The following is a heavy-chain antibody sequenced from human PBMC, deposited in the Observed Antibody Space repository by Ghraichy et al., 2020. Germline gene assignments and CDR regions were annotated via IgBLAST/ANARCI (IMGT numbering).Heavy chain of an antibody. Sequence: GGSLRLSCAASGFTFSSYAMSWVRQAPGKGLEWVSAISGSGGSTYYADSVKGRFTISRDNSKNTLYLQMNSLRAEDTAVYYCARYYDILTGYYGPIDYFDYWGQGTLVTVSS. D-gene: IGHD3-9*01. CDR2: ISGSGGST. J-gene: IGHJ4*02. CDR3: ARYYDILTGYYGPIDYFDY. V-gene: IGHV3-23*01. CDR1: GFTFSSYA.